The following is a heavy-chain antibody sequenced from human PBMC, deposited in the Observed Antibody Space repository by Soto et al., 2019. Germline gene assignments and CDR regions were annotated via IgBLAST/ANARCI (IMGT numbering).Heavy chain of an antibody. CDR1: GFTFSSYA. Sequence: GGSLRLSCAASGFTFSSYAMSWVRQAPGKGLEWVSAISGSGGSTYYADSVKGRFTISRDNSKNTLYLQMNSLRAEDTAVYYCAKGYCSGGSCYKYYYYYMDVWGKGTTVTVSS. CDR3: AKGYCSGGSCYKYYYYYMDV. D-gene: IGHD2-15*01. J-gene: IGHJ6*03. V-gene: IGHV3-23*01. CDR2: ISGSGGST.